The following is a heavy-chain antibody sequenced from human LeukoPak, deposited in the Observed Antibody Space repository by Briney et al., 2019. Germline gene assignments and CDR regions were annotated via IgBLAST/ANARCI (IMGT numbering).Heavy chain of an antibody. D-gene: IGHD3-3*01. CDR1: GFTFSSYG. CDR3: AKDRRFENYYFDY. CDR2: IRYDGSNK. J-gene: IGHJ4*02. V-gene: IGHV3-30*02. Sequence: GGSLRLSCAASGFTFSSYGMHWVRQAPGKGLEWVAFIRYDGSNKYYADSVKGRFTISRDNSKNTLYLQMNSLRAEDTAVYYCAKDRRFENYYFDYWGQGTLVTVSS.